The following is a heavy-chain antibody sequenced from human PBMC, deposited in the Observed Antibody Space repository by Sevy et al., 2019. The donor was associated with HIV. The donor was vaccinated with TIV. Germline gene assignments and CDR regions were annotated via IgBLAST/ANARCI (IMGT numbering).Heavy chain of an antibody. CDR3: ARDSLYATNWAFDF. Sequence: ASVKVSCKASGATFMNYAISWVRQAPGQGLEWMGGIIPMFRTPNYGQKFQGRVSITADESTSTIYMELNNLRTEDTAVYYCARDSLYATNWAFDFWGQGTLVTVSS. V-gene: IGHV1-69*13. J-gene: IGHJ4*02. D-gene: IGHD1-1*01. CDR2: IIPMFRTP. CDR1: GATFMNYA.